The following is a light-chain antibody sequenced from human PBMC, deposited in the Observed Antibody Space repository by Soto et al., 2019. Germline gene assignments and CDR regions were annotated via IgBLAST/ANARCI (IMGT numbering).Light chain of an antibody. CDR2: VAS. J-gene: IGKJ4*01. Sequence: EIVMTQSPATLSVSPGERATLSCRASQSVSSNLAWYQQKPGQTPKLLIYVASTRATGIPARFSGSGSETEFTLTISSLQSEDCAVYYCQQYNVWPLTFGGGTKVEFK. V-gene: IGKV3-15*01. CDR3: QQYNVWPLT. CDR1: QSVSSN.